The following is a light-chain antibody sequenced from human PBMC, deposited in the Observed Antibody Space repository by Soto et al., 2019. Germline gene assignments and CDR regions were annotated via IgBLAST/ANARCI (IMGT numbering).Light chain of an antibody. J-gene: IGKJ1*01. CDR2: DAS. V-gene: IGKV1-5*01. CDR1: QSISSW. CDR3: QQYNNYPWT. Sequence: DIQMTQSPSTLSASVGDRVTITCRASQSISSWLAWYQQKPGKAPKLLIYDASSLESGVPSRFSGSGSGTEFTLTISSLQPVDFATYYCQQYNNYPWTFGQGTKVDIK.